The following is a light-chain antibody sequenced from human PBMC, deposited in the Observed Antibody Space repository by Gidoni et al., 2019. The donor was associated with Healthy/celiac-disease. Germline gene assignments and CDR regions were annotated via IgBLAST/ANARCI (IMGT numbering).Light chain of an antibody. CDR3: MQALQTPLT. V-gene: IGKV2-28*01. Sequence: DIVMTQSPLSLPVTPGEPAAISCRSSQSLLHSNGYNYLDWYLQKPVQSPQLLIYLGSNRASGVPDRFSGSGSGTDFTLKISRVEAEEVGVYYCMQALQTPLTLGGGTKVEIK. J-gene: IGKJ4*01. CDR1: QSLLHSNGYNY. CDR2: LGS.